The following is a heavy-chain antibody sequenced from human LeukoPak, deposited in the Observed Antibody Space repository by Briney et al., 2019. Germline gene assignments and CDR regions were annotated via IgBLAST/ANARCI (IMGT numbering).Heavy chain of an antibody. J-gene: IGHJ5*02. Sequence: SVKVSCKASGYTFTSYDINWVRQATGQGLEWMGWMNPNSGNTGYAQKFQGRVTMTRNTSISTAYMELSSMRSEDKAVYYCSRRTPGVRDHGFDTWGQGTLVTVS. D-gene: IGHD5-24*01. CDR1: GYTFTSYD. CDR3: SRRTPGVRDHGFDT. CDR2: MNPNSGNT. V-gene: IGHV1-8*01.